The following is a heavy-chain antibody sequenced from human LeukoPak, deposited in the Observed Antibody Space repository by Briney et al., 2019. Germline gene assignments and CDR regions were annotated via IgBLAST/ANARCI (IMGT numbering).Heavy chain of an antibody. CDR3: ARDRTAALFYY. J-gene: IGHJ4*02. D-gene: IGHD2-15*01. Sequence: GGSLRLSCAASGFTFSSYWMYWVRQAPGKGLEWVSFISSSSDTIYYADSVKGRFIISRDNAKNSLYLQMNSLREEDTAVYYCARDRTAALFYYWGQGTLVTVSP. V-gene: IGHV3-48*02. CDR2: ISSSSDTI. CDR1: GFTFSSYW.